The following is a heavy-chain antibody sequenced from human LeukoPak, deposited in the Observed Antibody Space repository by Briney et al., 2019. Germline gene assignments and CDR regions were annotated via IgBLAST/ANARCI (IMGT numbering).Heavy chain of an antibody. CDR2: ISSSGGST. V-gene: IGHV3-23*01. CDR3: AKMSIAAAGNDY. Sequence: QAGGSLRLSCGASGFTFSNYAMSWVRQAPGKGLEWVSGISSSGGSTYYADSVKGRFIISRDNSKSTLYLQMNSLRAEDTAVYYCAKMSIAAAGNDYWGQGTLVTVSS. CDR1: GFTFSNYA. D-gene: IGHD6-13*01. J-gene: IGHJ4*02.